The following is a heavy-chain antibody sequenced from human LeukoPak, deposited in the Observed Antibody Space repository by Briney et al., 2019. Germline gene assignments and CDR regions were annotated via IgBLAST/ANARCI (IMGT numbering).Heavy chain of an antibody. Sequence: GGSLRLSCVASGFPFSSYWMTWVRQAPGKGLEWVANIKQDGSKKSYVDSVKGRFTISRDNAKNSLYLQMNSLRAEDTAVYYCARDLQQLAFDYWGQGTLVTVSS. CDR3: ARDLQQLAFDY. CDR1: GFPFSSYW. D-gene: IGHD6-13*01. CDR2: IKQDGSKK. J-gene: IGHJ4*02. V-gene: IGHV3-7*01.